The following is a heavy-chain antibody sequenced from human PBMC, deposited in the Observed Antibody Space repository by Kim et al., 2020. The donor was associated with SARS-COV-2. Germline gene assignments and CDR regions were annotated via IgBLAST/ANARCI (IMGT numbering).Heavy chain of an antibody. J-gene: IGHJ6*02. D-gene: IGHD3-10*01. CDR1: GGSFSGYY. V-gene: IGHV4-34*01. CDR3: ARGSGSYYNSHYYYGMDV. Sequence: SETLSLTCTVYGGSFSGYYWSWIRQPPGKGLEWIGEINHSGGTNYNPSLKSRVTISVDTSQNQFSLKLSSVPAADTAVYYCARGSGSYYNSHYYYGMDVWGQGTTVTVSS. CDR2: INHSGGT.